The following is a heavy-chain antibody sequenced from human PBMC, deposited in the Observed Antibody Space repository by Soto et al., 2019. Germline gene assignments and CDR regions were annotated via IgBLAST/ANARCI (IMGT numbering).Heavy chain of an antibody. CDR2: IKSKTDGWTT. V-gene: IGHV3-15*01. CDR1: GFTFSNAW. J-gene: IGHJ4*02. CDR3: ITVNLGLYGDYFDY. Sequence: VQLVESGGGLVKPGGSLRLSCAASGFTFSNAWMSWVRQAPGKGLEWVGRIKSKTDGWTTYYAAPVKGRFTISSDDSKNTLYMQMNSLKTEDTAVYYCITVNLGLYGDYFDYWGQRNLGNVYS. D-gene: IGHD2-8*01.